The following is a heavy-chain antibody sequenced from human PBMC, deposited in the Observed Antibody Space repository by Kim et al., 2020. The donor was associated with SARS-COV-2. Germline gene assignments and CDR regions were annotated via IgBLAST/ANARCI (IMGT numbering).Heavy chain of an antibody. Sequence: SETLSLTCTVSGGSISSSSYYWGWIRQPPGKGLEWIGSIYYSGTTYYNPSLKSRVTMSVDTSKNQFSLKLSSVTAADTAVYYCARRERTGGVTARPPDYWGQGTLVTVSS. J-gene: IGHJ4*02. CDR2: IYYSGTT. CDR1: GGSISSSSYY. D-gene: IGHD6-6*01. CDR3: ARRERTGGVTARPPDY. V-gene: IGHV4-39*01.